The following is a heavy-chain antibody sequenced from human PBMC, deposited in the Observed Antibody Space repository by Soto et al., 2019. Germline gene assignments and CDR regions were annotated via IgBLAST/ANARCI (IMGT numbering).Heavy chain of an antibody. D-gene: IGHD2-2*01. Sequence: PSETLSLTCAVSGGSISSGGYSWSWIRQPPGKGLEWIGYIYHSGSTYYNTSLKSRVTISVDRSKNQFSLKLSSVTAADTAVYYCARGQMACSRYSCYEVQWFDPWGQGTLVTVSS. CDR2: IYHSGST. CDR3: ARGQMACSRYSCYEVQWFDP. J-gene: IGHJ5*02. V-gene: IGHV4-30-2*01. CDR1: GGSISSGGYS.